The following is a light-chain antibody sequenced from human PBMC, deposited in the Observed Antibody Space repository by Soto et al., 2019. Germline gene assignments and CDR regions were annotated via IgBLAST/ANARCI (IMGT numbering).Light chain of an antibody. J-gene: IGKJ3*01. V-gene: IGKV1-9*01. CDR3: QQLNRVPPT. Sequence: IQLTQSPSSLSASVGDRVTITCRASQGISSYLAWYQQKPGKAPELLIYAASTLQSGVPSRFSGSGSGTDFTLTISSLQPEDCATYCCQQLNRVPPTCGPGTKVDIK. CDR2: AAS. CDR1: QGISSY.